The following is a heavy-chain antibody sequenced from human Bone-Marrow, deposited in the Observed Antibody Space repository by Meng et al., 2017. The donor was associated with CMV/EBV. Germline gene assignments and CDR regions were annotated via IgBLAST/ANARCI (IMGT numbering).Heavy chain of an antibody. J-gene: IGHJ4*02. CDR1: GFPFGDYA. D-gene: IGHD2-15*01. CDR3: TSCRSDLSADY. V-gene: IGHV3-49*04. CDR2: IRKEGHGGTP. Sequence: GGSLRLSCRTSGFPFGDYAMSWVRQAPGKGLEWVGFIRKEGHGGTPQYAAAVKGRFTISRDDSRSTAYLQMNSLQSGDTAVYYCTSCRSDLSADYWGPGTLVTVSS.